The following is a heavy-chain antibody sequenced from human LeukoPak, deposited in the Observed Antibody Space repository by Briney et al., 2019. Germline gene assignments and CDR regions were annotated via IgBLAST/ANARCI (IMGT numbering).Heavy chain of an antibody. D-gene: IGHD2-2*01. Sequence: GGSLRLSCAASGNYWMHWVRQAPGKGLVWVPHINSDGSWTSYADSVKGRFTISKDNAKNTVYLQMNNLRAEDTAVYYCARRLTQYDCFDPWGQGILVTVSS. CDR3: ARRLTQYDCFDP. CDR1: GNYW. J-gene: IGHJ5*02. CDR2: INSDGSWT. V-gene: IGHV3-74*01.